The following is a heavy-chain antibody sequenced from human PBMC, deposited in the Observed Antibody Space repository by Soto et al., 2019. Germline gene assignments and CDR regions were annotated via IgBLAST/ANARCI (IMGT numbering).Heavy chain of an antibody. CDR2: IKQDGREK. Sequence: EVQLVESGGGLVQPGGSLRLSCAASGFTFSSYWMSWVRQAPGKGLERVANIKQDGREKYYVDSVKGRFTISRDNAESSLYLEMNSLRAADTAVYYCARDSSTIFGVVIIPSWFDPWGQGTLVTVSS. CDR3: ARDSSTIFGVVIIPSWFDP. CDR1: GFTFSSYW. J-gene: IGHJ5*02. V-gene: IGHV3-7*01. D-gene: IGHD3-3*01.